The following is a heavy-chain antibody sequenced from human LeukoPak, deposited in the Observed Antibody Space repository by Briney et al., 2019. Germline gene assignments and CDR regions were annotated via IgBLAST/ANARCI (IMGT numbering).Heavy chain of an antibody. CDR2: IHYTGST. CDR3: ARGGYYGSGDDFRFDP. J-gene: IGHJ5*02. CDR1: GGSISSYY. D-gene: IGHD3-10*01. V-gene: IGHV4-59*01. Sequence: SSETLSLTCTVSGGSISSYYWSWIRQSPGKGLECIGYIHYTGSTNYNPSLKSRVTISVETSKNQFSLKLKSVTAADTAVYYCARGGYYGSGDDFRFDPWGQGTLVTVSS.